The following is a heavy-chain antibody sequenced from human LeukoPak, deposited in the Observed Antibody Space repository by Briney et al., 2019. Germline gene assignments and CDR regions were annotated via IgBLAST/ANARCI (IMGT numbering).Heavy chain of an antibody. V-gene: IGHV3-21*04. Sequence: PGGSLRLSCTASGFTFSSYTMHWVRQAPGKGLEWVSSISGTTSYIYYVDSVKGRFTISRDNANNSLYLQMNSLRAEDTALYYCARSSHQMDIRFDFWGQGTLVTVSS. D-gene: IGHD5-24*01. J-gene: IGHJ4*02. CDR1: GFTFSSYT. CDR2: ISGTTSYI. CDR3: ARSSHQMDIRFDF.